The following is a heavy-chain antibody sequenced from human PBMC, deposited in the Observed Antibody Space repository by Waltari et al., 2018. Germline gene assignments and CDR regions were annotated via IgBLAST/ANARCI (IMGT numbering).Heavy chain of an antibody. CDR2: IYSGGST. CDR1: GFTGRSNY. CDR3: VREGLQGTYYYMDV. D-gene: IGHD1-1*01. Sequence: EVQLVESGGGLVQPGGSLRLYCAASGFTGRSNYMSWVRQAPGKGLEWVSIIYSGGSTYYADSVKGRFTISRDNAKNTLYLQVNSLRDEDTAVYYCVREGLQGTYYYMDVWGKGTTVTVSS. J-gene: IGHJ6*03. V-gene: IGHV3-66*02.